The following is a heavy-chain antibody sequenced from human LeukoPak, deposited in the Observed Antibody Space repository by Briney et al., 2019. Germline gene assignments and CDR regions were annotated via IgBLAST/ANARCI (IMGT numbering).Heavy chain of an antibody. Sequence: PGGTLRLSCAASGFSFSDAWMSWVRQIPGKGLEWVAVISYDGSNKYYADSVKGRFTISRDNSKNTLYLQMNTLRAEDTAVYYCARGIVVVVAATSNWFDPWGQGTLVTVAS. D-gene: IGHD2-15*01. CDR1: GFSFSDAW. CDR2: ISYDGSNK. V-gene: IGHV3-30*03. J-gene: IGHJ5*02. CDR3: ARGIVVVVAATSNWFDP.